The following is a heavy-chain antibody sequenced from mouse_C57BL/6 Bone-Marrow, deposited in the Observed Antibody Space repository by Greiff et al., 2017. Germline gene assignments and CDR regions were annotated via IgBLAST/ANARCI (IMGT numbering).Heavy chain of an antibody. V-gene: IGHV5-16*01. CDR3: SRDQGAMDY. D-gene: IGHD3-2*02. CDR1: GFTFSDYY. J-gene: IGHJ4*01. Sequence: EVMLVESEGGLVQPGSSMKLSCTASGFTFSDYYMAWVRQVPEKGLEWGAKINYDGSSTYYLDSLKSRFIISRDNAKNILYLQMSSLKSEDTATYYCSRDQGAMDYWGQGTSVTVSS. CDR2: INYDGSST.